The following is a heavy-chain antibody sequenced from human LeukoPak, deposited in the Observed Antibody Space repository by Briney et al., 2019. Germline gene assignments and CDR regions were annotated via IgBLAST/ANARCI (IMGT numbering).Heavy chain of an antibody. CDR1: GGTFSSYA. V-gene: IGHV1-69*05. D-gene: IGHD1-1*01. CDR3: ARKGPAGTNAFDI. J-gene: IGHJ3*02. Sequence: ASVKVSCKASGGTFSSYAISWVRQAPGQGLEWMGGIIPIFGTANYVQKFQGRVTITTDESTSTAYMELSSLRSEDTAVYYCARKGPAGTNAFDIWGQGTMVTVSS. CDR2: IIPIFGTA.